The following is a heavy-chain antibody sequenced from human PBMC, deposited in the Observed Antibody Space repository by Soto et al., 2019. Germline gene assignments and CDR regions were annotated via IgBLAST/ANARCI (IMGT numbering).Heavy chain of an antibody. V-gene: IGHV4-39*01. D-gene: IGHD2-2*01. CDR1: GGSISSSSYY. CDR2: IYYSGST. Sequence: SETLSLTWTVAGGSISSSSYYWGWIRKPPGKGLEWIGSIYYSGSTYYNPSLKSRVTISVDTSKNQFSLKLSSVTAADTAVYYCARRQGYCSSTSCYYWFDPWGQGTLVTVSS. J-gene: IGHJ5*01. CDR3: ARRQGYCSSTSCYYWFDP.